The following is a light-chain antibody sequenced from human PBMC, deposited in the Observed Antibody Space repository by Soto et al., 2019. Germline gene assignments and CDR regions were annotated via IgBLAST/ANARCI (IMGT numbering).Light chain of an antibody. V-gene: IGLV3-1*01. J-gene: IGLJ2*01. CDR2: QDS. Sequence: SYELTQPPSVSVSPGQTASITCSGDKLGDNYACWYQQKPGQSPVLVIYQDSKRPSGIPERFSGSNSGNTATLTIRGTQAMDEADYYCQAWDSSTGVVFGGGTKLTVL. CDR3: QAWDSSTGVV. CDR1: KLGDNY.